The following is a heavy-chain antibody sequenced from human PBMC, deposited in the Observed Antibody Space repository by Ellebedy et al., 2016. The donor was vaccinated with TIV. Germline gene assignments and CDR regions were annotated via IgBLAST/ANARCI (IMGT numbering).Heavy chain of an antibody. CDR2: ISYSGST. Sequence: MPSETLSLTCTVSGGSISSGGHYWSWIRQPPGKGLEWIGYISYSGSTNYNPSLQSRVTISVDTSKNQFSLKLTSVTAADTAVYYCARVVWQLPVSYAFDIWGQGTMVTVSS. J-gene: IGHJ3*02. CDR1: GGSISSGGHY. D-gene: IGHD2-15*01. CDR3: ARVVWQLPVSYAFDI. V-gene: IGHV4-61*08.